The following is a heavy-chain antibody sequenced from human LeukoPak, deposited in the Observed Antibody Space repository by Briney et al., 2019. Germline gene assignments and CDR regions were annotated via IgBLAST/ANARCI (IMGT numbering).Heavy chain of an antibody. V-gene: IGHV3-23*01. CDR3: AKRGVVIRVMLVGFHKEAYYFDS. CDR1: GLTLSNYG. CDR2: ISDSGGRT. D-gene: IGHD3-16*01. Sequence: GGSLRLSCAVSGLTLSNYGMSWVRQAPGKGLEWVAGISDSGGRTNYADSVKGRFTISRDNPKNTLYMQMNSLRAEDTAVYFCAKRGVVIRVMLVGFHKEAYYFDSWGQGALVTVSS. J-gene: IGHJ4*02.